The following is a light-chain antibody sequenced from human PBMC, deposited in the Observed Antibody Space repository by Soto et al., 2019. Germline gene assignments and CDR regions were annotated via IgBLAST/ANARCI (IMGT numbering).Light chain of an antibody. CDR1: QSVSSN. J-gene: IGKJ1*01. Sequence: EIVMTQSPATLSVSPGERGTLSCRASQSVSSNLAWYQQKPGQAPRLLIYGASTSATGIPARFSGSRSGTEFTLTISSLQSEYFAVYYCQQYNNWPWTFGQGTKVEIK. CDR3: QQYNNWPWT. CDR2: GAS. V-gene: IGKV3-15*01.